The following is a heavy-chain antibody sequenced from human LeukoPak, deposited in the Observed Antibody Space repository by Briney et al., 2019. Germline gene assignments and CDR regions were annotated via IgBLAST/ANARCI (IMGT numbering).Heavy chain of an antibody. CDR3: ARALDYHVSSAYKF. V-gene: IGHV4-34*01. D-gene: IGHD3-22*01. Sequence: PSETLSLTCAVYGGSFSGHYWSWIRQPPGKGLEWIGEINHSGSTNYNPSLKSRVTISVDTSKNQFSLKMSSVTAADTAVYYCARALDYHVSSAYKFWGQGTLVTASS. J-gene: IGHJ4*02. CDR2: INHSGST. CDR1: GGSFSGHY.